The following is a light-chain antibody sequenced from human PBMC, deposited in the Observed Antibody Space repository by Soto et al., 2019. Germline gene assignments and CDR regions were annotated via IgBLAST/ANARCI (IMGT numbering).Light chain of an antibody. Sequence: IHMTQSPSTLSASVGDRVTITCRASQSVSDWLAWYQQKPGKAPKLLIYDASRLESAVPSRFSGSGSGTEFTLTISSLQPDDFATYYCQHYNSYSEAFGQGTKVDIK. CDR1: QSVSDW. CDR3: QHYNSYSEA. V-gene: IGKV1-5*01. J-gene: IGKJ1*01. CDR2: DAS.